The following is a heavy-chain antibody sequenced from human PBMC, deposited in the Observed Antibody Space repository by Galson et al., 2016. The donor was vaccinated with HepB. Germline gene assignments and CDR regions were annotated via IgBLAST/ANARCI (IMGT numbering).Heavy chain of an antibody. Sequence: SETLSLTCTVSGVSVTSYYWTWIRQPPGKGLQWIGCMYYSGITSYNLSLKSRVTMSADTSKNQFSRKVSSVTAADTAIYYCATQQVGNNWFDPWGQGTLVTVSS. V-gene: IGHV4-59*02. CDR2: MYYSGIT. CDR1: GVSVTSYY. J-gene: IGHJ5*02. CDR3: ATQQVGNNWFDP. D-gene: IGHD6-6*01.